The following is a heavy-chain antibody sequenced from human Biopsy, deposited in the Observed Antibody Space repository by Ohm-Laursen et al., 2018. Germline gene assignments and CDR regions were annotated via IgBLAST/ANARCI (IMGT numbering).Heavy chain of an antibody. Sequence: ASVTASRTASSSTFTDYKIHCMRQAPGQGLECLGLMDCKTGATKHAQKFPGTVTMTRDTSISTTYLALGSLRSADTAIYYCARDPLNGHKHFDFWGQGSLVTVSS. CDR1: SSTFTDYK. D-gene: IGHD2-8*01. CDR3: ARDPLNGHKHFDF. CDR2: MDCKTGAT. J-gene: IGHJ4*02. V-gene: IGHV1-2*02.